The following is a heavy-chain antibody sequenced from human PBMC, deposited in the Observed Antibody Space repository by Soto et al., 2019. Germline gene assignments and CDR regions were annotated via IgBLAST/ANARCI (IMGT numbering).Heavy chain of an antibody. V-gene: IGHV4-39*01. J-gene: IGHJ5*02. Sequence: PSETLSLTCSVSGGSINSDDSFWGWVRQSPGKGLEWIGSLYYGGSTFYNPSLKSRVTISLDPSKNQFSLRLTSVTAADTAIYYCARQLPVGATSWFDPWCQGTLVTVSS. CDR2: LYYGGST. CDR3: ARQLPVGATSWFDP. D-gene: IGHD1-26*01. CDR1: GGSINSDDSF.